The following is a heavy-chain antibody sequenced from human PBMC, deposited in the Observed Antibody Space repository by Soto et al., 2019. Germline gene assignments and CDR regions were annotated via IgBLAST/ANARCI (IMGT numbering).Heavy chain of an antibody. J-gene: IGHJ3*02. Sequence: SETLSLTRTLFGGAIGSRRCHWGWIRRPPGKGLEWIAGIKYSGTTFYNPSLKSRVTLSVDTSKNQFALKLSSVTAAETAVYYCARNGITGSYYDAFDIWGQGTMVT. D-gene: IGHD1-26*01. V-gene: IGHV4-39*01. CDR3: ARNGITGSYYDAFDI. CDR1: GGAIGSRRCH. CDR2: IKYSGTT.